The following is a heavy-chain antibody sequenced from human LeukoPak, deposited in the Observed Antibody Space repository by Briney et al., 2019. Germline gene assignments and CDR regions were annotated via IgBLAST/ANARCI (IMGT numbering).Heavy chain of an antibody. CDR2: IYYSGST. D-gene: IGHD3-10*01. CDR3: ARGFGEFPYYFDY. Sequence: PSETLSLTCTVSGGSISSYYWSWIRQPPGKGLEWIGYIYYSGSTNYNPSLKSRVTISVDTSKNQFSLKLSSVTAADTAVYYCARGFGEFPYYFDYWGQGTLVTV. V-gene: IGHV4-59*01. J-gene: IGHJ4*02. CDR1: GGSISSYY.